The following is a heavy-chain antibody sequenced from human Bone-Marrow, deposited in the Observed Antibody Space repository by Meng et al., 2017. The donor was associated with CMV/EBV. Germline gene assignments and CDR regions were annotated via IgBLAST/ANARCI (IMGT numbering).Heavy chain of an antibody. D-gene: IGHD6-6*01. CDR3: ARWGSSSDGYYYYGMDV. CDR1: GYTFTSYG. CDR2: INPNSGGT. V-gene: IGHV1-2*02. J-gene: IGHJ6*02. Sequence: ASVKVSCKASGYTFTSYGISWVRQAPGQGLEWMGWINPNSGGTNYAQKFQGRVTMTRDTSISTAYMELSRLRSDDTAVYYCARWGSSSDGYYYYGMDVWGQGTTVTVSS.